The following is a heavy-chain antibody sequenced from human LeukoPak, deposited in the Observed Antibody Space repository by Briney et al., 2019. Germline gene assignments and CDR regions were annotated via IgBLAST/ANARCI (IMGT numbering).Heavy chain of an antibody. CDR1: GFTLRSYA. V-gene: IGHV3-23*01. CDR2: ISGSGGST. Sequence: RPGGSLRLSCAASGFTLRSYAMTWVRHAPGKGLEGVSGISGSGGSTYYADSVKGRFTLSRDNSKNTLYLQMNSLRAEDTAVYYCAKDMGSGNGFDPWGQGTLVTVSS. J-gene: IGHJ5*02. D-gene: IGHD6-25*01. CDR3: AKDMGSGNGFDP.